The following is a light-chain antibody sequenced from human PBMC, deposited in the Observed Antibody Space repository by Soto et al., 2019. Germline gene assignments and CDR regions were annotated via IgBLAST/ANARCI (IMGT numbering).Light chain of an antibody. V-gene: IGKV1-5*03. CDR3: QHYNSYSEA. CDR2: KAS. J-gene: IGKJ1*01. Sequence: DIQMTQSPSTLSGSVGDRVTITCRASQTISSRLAWYQQKPGKAPKLLIYKASTLKSGVPSRFSGSGSGTEFTLTISSLQPDDFATYYCQHYNSYSEAFGQGTKVDIK. CDR1: QTISSR.